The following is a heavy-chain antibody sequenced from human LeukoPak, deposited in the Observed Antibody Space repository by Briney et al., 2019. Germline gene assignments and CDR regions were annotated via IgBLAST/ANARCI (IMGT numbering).Heavy chain of an antibody. CDR3: ARDWFHAIDY. D-gene: IGHD2/OR15-2a*01. CDR2: IRSDGSDT. V-gene: IGHV3-74*01. J-gene: IGHJ4*02. Sequence: GGSLRLSYAASGFTFSDTWMHCVREVPGEGLVWVSRIRSDGSDTRYAESVKGRFTISRDNAKNTLYLQMNSLRAEDTAVSYCARDWFHAIDYWGQGTLVTVSS. CDR1: GFTFSDTW.